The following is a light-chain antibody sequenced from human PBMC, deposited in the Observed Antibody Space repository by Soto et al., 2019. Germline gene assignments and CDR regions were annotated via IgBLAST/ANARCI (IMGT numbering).Light chain of an antibody. V-gene: IGLV2-8*01. CDR2: EVT. CDR3: SSYAGSNILV. Sequence: QSVLTQPPSASGSPGQSVTISCTGTSSDVGGYNYVSWYQQHPGKVPKLMIYEVTKRPSGVPDRFSGSKSRNTASLTVSGLQAEDEADYYCSSYAGSNILVFGGGTKLTVL. J-gene: IGLJ3*02. CDR1: SSDVGGYNY.